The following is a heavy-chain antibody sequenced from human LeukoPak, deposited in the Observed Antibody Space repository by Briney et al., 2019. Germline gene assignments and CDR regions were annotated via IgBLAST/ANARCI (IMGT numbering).Heavy chain of an antibody. CDR3: ARTYYDILTGLYGMDV. D-gene: IGHD3-9*01. J-gene: IGHJ6*04. CDR1: GFTFSSYS. Sequence: GRSLRLSCAASGFTFSSYSMNWVRQAPGKGLEWVSSISSSSSYIYYADSVKGRFTISRDNAKNSLYLQMNSLRAEDTAVYDCARTYYDILTGLYGMDVWGKGTTVTVSS. V-gene: IGHV3-21*01. CDR2: ISSSSSYI.